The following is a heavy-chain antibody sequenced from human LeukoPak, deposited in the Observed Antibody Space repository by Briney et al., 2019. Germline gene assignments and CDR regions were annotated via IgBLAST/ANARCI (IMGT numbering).Heavy chain of an antibody. CDR2: VNADGGNT. CDR1: GFTFDNYR. J-gene: IGHJ4*02. D-gene: IGHD1-26*01. V-gene: IGHV3-23*01. Sequence: GGSLRLSCAASGFTFDNYRMSWVRQAPGKGLEWVSTVNADGGNTYYADSVKGRFTISRDNSKSALILQMNSLRVEDTALYYCTKRVKYGGTWDHFADWGQGTLVTVSS. CDR3: TKRVKYGGTWDHFAD.